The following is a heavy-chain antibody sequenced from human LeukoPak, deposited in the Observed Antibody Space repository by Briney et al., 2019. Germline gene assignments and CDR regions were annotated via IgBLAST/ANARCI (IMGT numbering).Heavy chain of an antibody. J-gene: IGHJ6*02. D-gene: IGHD1-26*01. V-gene: IGHV3-53*01. CDR1: GFTVSSNY. CDR2: IYSGGST. CDR3: AREKVGGSQRVYYYYGMDV. Sequence: GGSLRLSCAASGFTVSSNYMSWVRQAPGKGLEWVSVIYSGGSTYYADSVKGRFTISRDNSKNTLYHQMNSLRAEDTAVYYCAREKVGGSQRVYYYYGMDVWGQGTTVTVSS.